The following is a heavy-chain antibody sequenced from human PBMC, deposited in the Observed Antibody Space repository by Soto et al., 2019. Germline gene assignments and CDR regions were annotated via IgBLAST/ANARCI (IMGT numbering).Heavy chain of an antibody. CDR1: GFSLSTSGVG. CDR3: AHRPSGWFLFDY. J-gene: IGHJ4*02. CDR2: IYWNGDK. D-gene: IGHD6-19*01. V-gene: IGHV2-5*01. Sequence: QITLKESGPTLVKPTQTLTLTCTFSGFSLSTSGVGVGWIRQSPGKALQWLALIYWNGDKRYNPSLKTRLTITKDTSKNPVVLTLTHMDPVDTATYYCAHRPSGWFLFDYWGQGTLVTVSS.